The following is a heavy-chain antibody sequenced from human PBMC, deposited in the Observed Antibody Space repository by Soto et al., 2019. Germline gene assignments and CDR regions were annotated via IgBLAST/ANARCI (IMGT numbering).Heavy chain of an antibody. V-gene: IGHV3-64*01. CDR1: GFTFSSYD. CDR3: VRHPSFDY. CDR2: ISSNGGIT. J-gene: IGHJ4*02. Sequence: EVQLVESGGGLVQPGGSLRLSCAASGFTFSSYDMHWVRQAPGKGLEYISAISSNGGITYYANSVKGRFTISRDNSKNTLYLQMGSLRAEDLAVYYCVRHPSFDYWGQGTLVTVSS.